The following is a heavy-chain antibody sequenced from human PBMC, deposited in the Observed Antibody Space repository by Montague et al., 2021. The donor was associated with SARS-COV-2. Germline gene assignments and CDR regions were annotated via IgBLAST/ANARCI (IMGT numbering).Heavy chain of an antibody. Sequence: SLRLSCAASGFTFSSYGVHWVRQAPGKGLEWVAVIWYDGSNKYYADSVKGRFTISRDNSKNTLYLQMNSLRAEDTAVYYCARAVAGGWYFDLWGRGTLVTVSS. CDR3: ARAVAGGWYFDL. CDR2: IWYDGSNK. D-gene: IGHD6-19*01. CDR1: GFTFSSYG. J-gene: IGHJ2*01. V-gene: IGHV3-33*01.